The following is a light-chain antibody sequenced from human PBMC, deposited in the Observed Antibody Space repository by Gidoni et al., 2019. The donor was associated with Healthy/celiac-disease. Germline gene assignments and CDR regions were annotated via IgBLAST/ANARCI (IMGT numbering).Light chain of an antibody. CDR2: SNN. V-gene: IGLV1-47*02. Sequence: QSVLTQPPSASRTPGQRVTISCSGSSSNIGSNYVYWYQQLPGTAPKRLIYSNNQRPSGVPDRFSGSKSGTSASLAISGLRSEDEADYYCAAWDDSLSGAVFGGGTQLTVL. CDR1: SSNIGSNY. J-gene: IGLJ7*01. CDR3: AAWDDSLSGAV.